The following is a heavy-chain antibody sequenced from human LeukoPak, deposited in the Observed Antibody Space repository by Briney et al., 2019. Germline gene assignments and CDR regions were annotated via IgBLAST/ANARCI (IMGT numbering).Heavy chain of an antibody. CDR2: ISGSGGST. J-gene: IGHJ6*02. V-gene: IGHV3-23*01. Sequence: GGSLRLSCSASGFTFSSSAMSWVRQAPGKGLEWVSAISGSGGSTYFADSVKGRFTISRDNSKNTLYLQMNSLRAEDTAVYYCAKDVVPGPYYYYYGLDVWGQGTTVIVSS. CDR3: AKDVVPGPYYYYYGLDV. D-gene: IGHD2-21*01. CDR1: GFTFSSSA.